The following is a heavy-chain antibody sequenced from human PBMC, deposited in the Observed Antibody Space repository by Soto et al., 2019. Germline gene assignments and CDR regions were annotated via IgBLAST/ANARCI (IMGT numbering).Heavy chain of an antibody. D-gene: IGHD2-21*01. CDR1: GASLSDNY. V-gene: IGHV4-34*01. CDR2: INHSGNT. CDR3: ARGRGEFDA. Sequence: EALSLSCAVYGASLSDNYCNWLRQPPGKGLEWIGEINHSGNTNYNPSLRSRVTISIDTSKNQLSLNLRSVSAADTAVYYCARGRGEFDAWGPGTPVPVSS. J-gene: IGHJ5*02.